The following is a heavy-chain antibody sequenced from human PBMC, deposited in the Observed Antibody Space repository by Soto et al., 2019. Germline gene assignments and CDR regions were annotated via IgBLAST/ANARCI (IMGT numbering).Heavy chain of an antibody. Sequence: EVQLLESGGGLVQPGGSLRLSCAASGFTFSSYAMSWVRQAPGKGLEWVSAISGSGGSTYYADSVKGRFTISRDNSKNTLYLQMNSLRAEDTAVYYCAKLRSPLGVIGVAGYFDYWGQGTLVTVSS. V-gene: IGHV3-23*01. CDR1: GFTFSSYA. CDR3: AKLRSPLGVIGVAGYFDY. D-gene: IGHD3-16*02. J-gene: IGHJ4*02. CDR2: ISGSGGST.